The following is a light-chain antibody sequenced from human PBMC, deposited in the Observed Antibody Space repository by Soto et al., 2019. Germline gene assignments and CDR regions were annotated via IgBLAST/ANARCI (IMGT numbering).Light chain of an antibody. Sequence: QSALTQPASVSGSPGQSITISCTGTSSDVGGYNYVSWYQQHPGKAPKLMIYEVSNRPSGVSNRFSGSKSGNTASLTISGLKAADEADYYCSSYTTSSTLEVIFGGGTKLTVL. CDR1: SSDVGGYNY. CDR3: SSYTTSSTLEVI. V-gene: IGLV2-14*01. J-gene: IGLJ2*01. CDR2: EVS.